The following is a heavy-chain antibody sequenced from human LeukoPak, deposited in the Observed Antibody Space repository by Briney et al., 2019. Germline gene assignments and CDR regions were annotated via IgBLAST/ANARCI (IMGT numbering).Heavy chain of an antibody. J-gene: IGHJ6*02. CDR1: GYTFTDYY. V-gene: IGHV1-2*02. Sequence: ASVKVSCKASGYTFTDYYMHWVRQAPAPGQGLEWMGWINPNSGATNYAQKFQGRVTMTRDTSIGTAYMELSRLRSDDTAVYFCARDFRAMDVWGHGTTVTVSS. CDR3: ARDFRAMDV. CDR2: INPNSGAT.